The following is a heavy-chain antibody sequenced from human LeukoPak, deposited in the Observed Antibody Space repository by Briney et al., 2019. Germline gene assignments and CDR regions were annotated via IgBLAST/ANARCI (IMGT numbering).Heavy chain of an antibody. CDR2: INHSGST. Sequence: SETLSLTCAVYGGSFSGYYWSWIRQPPGKGLEWIGEINHSGSTNYNPSLKSRVTISVDTSKNQFSLKLSSVTAADTAVYYCARESSLGEDDYWSQGTLVTVSS. J-gene: IGHJ4*02. CDR3: ARESSLGEDDY. CDR1: GGSFSGYY. V-gene: IGHV4-34*01.